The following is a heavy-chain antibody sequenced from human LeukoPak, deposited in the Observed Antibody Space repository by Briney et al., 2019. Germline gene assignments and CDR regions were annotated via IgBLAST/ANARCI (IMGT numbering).Heavy chain of an antibody. J-gene: IGHJ3*02. CDR2: ISSSSSYI. CDR1: GFTFSSYS. CDR3: ARDDSSGYCGAFDI. V-gene: IGHV3-21*01. D-gene: IGHD3-22*01. Sequence: GGSLRLSCAASGFTFSSYSMNWVRQAPGKGLEWVSSISSSSSYIYYADSVKGRFTISRDNAKNSLYLQMNSLRAEDTAVYYCARDDSSGYCGAFDIWGQGTMVTVSS.